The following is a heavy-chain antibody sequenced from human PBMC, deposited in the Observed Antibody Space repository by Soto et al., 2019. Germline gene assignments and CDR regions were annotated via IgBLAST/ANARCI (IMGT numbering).Heavy chain of an antibody. CDR3: GRGPYDSSGYSDY. CDR1: GYTFTSHD. CDR2: MNPNSGNT. Sequence: QVQLVQSGAEVKKPGASVKVSCKASGYTFTSHDINWVRQATGLGLEWMGWMNPNSGNTGYAQNFQVRVTMTRNTSISTAYRELGSLRSEDTAVYYCGRGPYDSSGYSDYWGQGTLVTVSS. D-gene: IGHD3-22*01. J-gene: IGHJ4*02. V-gene: IGHV1-8*01.